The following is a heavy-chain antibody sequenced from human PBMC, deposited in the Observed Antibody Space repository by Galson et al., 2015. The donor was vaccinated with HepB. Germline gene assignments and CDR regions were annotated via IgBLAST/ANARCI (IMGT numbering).Heavy chain of an antibody. Sequence: PALVKPTQTLTLTCTFSGFSLSTSGVGVGWIRQSPGKPLEWLADIYWDDDDRYSPSLKTRLTITKDTSKNQVVLILTNVDPLDTGTYFCARGWARAIITGGFDYWGQGILVTVSS. J-gene: IGHJ4*02. D-gene: IGHD3-10*01. CDR3: ARGWARAIITGGFDY. CDR1: GFSLSTSGVG. CDR2: IYWDDDD. V-gene: IGHV2-5*02.